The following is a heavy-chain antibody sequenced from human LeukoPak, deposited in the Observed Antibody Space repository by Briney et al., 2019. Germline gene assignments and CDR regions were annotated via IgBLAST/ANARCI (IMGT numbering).Heavy chain of an antibody. CDR3: AKNGEPHYYMDV. V-gene: IGHV3-23*01. CDR1: GFTFTTYG. CDR2: ISGSGSHT. J-gene: IGHJ6*03. Sequence: PGGSLRLSCAASGFTFTTYGMNWVRQAPGKGLEWVSSISGSGSHTWYADSVKGRLTISRDNSNFKKTVYLEINSLRAEDTAIYYCAKNGEPHYYMDVWGKGTTVTVSS. D-gene: IGHD1-14*01.